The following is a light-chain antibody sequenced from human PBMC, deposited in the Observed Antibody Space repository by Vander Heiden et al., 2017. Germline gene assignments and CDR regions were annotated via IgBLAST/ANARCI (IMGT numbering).Light chain of an antibody. J-gene: IGLJ2*01. CDR1: SNTVGNQG. CDR3: SAWDSSLSAVV. V-gene: IGLV10-54*04. CDR2: RNN. Sequence: QAWLTQPPSVSKGLRQTATLTCTGYSNTVGNQGAAWLQQHQGHPPKLLAYRNNNRPSGITERFSASRSGNTASLTITGLQPEDEADYYCSAWDSSLSAVVFGGGTKLTVL.